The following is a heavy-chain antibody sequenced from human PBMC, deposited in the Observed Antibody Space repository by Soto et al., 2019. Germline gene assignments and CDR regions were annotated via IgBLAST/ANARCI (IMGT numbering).Heavy chain of an antibody. CDR2: IIPIFGTA. J-gene: IGHJ6*02. Sequence: GASVKVSCKASGGTFSSYAISWVRQAPGQGLEWMGGIIPIFGTANYAQKFQGRVTITADESTSTAYMELSSLRSEDTAVYYCARGPIAARLWYYYYGMDVWGQGTTVTVSS. CDR1: GGTFSSYA. D-gene: IGHD6-6*01. CDR3: ARGPIAARLWYYYYGMDV. V-gene: IGHV1-69*13.